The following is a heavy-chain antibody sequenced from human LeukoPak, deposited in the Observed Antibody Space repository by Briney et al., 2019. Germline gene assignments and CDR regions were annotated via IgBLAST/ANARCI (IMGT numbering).Heavy chain of an antibody. J-gene: IGHJ3*02. D-gene: IGHD6-19*01. CDR1: GGSISSHY. CDR3: ARVTYSTGWDDAFDI. Sequence: SETLSLTCTVSGGSISSHYWSWIRQPPGKGLEWIGYIHYSGNTNFSPSFKSRVTMSINTSKNQFSLNMRSVTAADTAVYYCARVTYSTGWDDAFDIWGQGTMVTVSS. V-gene: IGHV4-59*11. CDR2: IHYSGNT.